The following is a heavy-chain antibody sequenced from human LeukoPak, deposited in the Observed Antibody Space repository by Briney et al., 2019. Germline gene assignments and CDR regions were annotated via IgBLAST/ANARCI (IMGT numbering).Heavy chain of an antibody. J-gene: IGHJ4*02. CDR2: IKSKTDGGTT. CDR3: STTYYYDSSEGY. D-gene: IGHD3-22*01. CDR1: GFTFTNYA. V-gene: IGHV3-15*01. Sequence: GGSLRLSCAASGFTFTNYAMSWVRQAPGKGLEWVGRIKSKTDGGTTDYAAPVKGGFTISRDDSKNTLYLQMNSLKTEDTAVYYCSTTYYYDSSEGYWGQGTLVTVSS.